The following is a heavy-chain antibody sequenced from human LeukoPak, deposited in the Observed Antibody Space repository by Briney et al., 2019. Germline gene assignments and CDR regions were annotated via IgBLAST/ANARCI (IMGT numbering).Heavy chain of an antibody. Sequence: GASVKVSCKASGYTFTVYWLHWVRQAPGQGLEWMGWINPNSGGTNYAQKFQGRVTMTRDTSISTAYTELSRLRSDDTAVYYCARGGIQLWFLVDYWGQGTLVTVSS. D-gene: IGHD5-18*01. V-gene: IGHV1-2*02. J-gene: IGHJ4*02. CDR2: INPNSGGT. CDR1: GYTFTVYW. CDR3: ARGGIQLWFLVDY.